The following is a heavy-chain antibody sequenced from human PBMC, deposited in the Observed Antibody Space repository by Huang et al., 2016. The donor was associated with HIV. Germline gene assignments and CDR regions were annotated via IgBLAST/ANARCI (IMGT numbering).Heavy chain of an antibody. J-gene: IGHJ6*02. Sequence: EVQLVESGGGLVQPGKSLRLSCAASEFTFSTFAMSWVRQAPGKGLEWVSGISGGVGGTQYSDSVRGRFTISRENALKTLYLQMNSLTAEDTAVYYCAKDPYRSAWHSETSRYYYYGMDVWGQGTTVTVSS. CDR1: EFTFSTFA. CDR3: AKDPYRSAWHSETSRYYYYGMDV. CDR2: ISGGVGGT. V-gene: IGHV3-23*04. D-gene: IGHD6-19*01.